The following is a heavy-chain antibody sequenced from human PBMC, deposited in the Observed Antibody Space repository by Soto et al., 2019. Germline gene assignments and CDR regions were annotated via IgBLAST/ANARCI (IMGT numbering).Heavy chain of an antibody. CDR1: GFTFDDYA. D-gene: IGHD6-13*01. CDR2: INWNSGSI. CDR3: VKDESINWYSGHFRH. J-gene: IGHJ1*01. Sequence: GGSLRLSCAASGFTFDDYAMPWVRKVPGKGLEWVSGINWNSGSIGYGDSVKGRFAISRDNAKNSLHLQMNSLSAEDTAFYYCVKDESINWYSGHFRHWGQGTLVTVSS. V-gene: IGHV3-9*01.